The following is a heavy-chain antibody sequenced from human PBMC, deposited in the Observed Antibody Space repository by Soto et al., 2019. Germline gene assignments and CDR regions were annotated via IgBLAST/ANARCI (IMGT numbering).Heavy chain of an antibody. CDR2: ISGSDGST. CDR1: GFTFSSYA. J-gene: IGHJ4*02. D-gene: IGHD6-13*01. Sequence: EVQLLESGGGLVQPGGSLRLSCAASGFTFSSYAMNWVCQAPGKGLEWVSVISGSDGSTYYADSVKGRFTISRDNSKNTLNLQMNSLRAEDTAVYYCARRSSSWYFDYWGQGTLVTVSS. V-gene: IGHV3-23*01. CDR3: ARRSSSWYFDY.